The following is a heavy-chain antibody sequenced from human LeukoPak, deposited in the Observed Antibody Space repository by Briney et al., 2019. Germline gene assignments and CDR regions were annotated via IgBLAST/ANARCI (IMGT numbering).Heavy chain of an antibody. D-gene: IGHD5-24*01. CDR3: ARDGRDGDKPD. V-gene: IGHV3-7*01. CDR2: IKQDGSEK. Sequence: PGGSLRLSCAASGFTFSSYWMSWVRQAPGKGLEWVANIKQDGSEKKYVDSVKGRFTISRDNAKNSLYLQMNSLRVEDTAVYYCARDGRDGDKPDWGQGTLVTVSS. CDR1: GFTFSSYW. J-gene: IGHJ4*02.